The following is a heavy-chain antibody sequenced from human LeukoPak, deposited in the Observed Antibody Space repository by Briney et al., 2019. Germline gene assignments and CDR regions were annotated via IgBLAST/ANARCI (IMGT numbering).Heavy chain of an antibody. CDR3: AKDLYSMTTVTRKVGFDY. J-gene: IGHJ4*02. D-gene: IGHD4-17*01. Sequence: PGGSLRLSCAASGFTFSSYGMHWVRQAPGKGLEWVAVISHDGSNKYYADSVKGRFTISRDNSKNTLYLQMNSLRAEDTAVYYCAKDLYSMTTVTRKVGFDYWGQGTLVTVSS. V-gene: IGHV3-30*18. CDR1: GFTFSSYG. CDR2: ISHDGSNK.